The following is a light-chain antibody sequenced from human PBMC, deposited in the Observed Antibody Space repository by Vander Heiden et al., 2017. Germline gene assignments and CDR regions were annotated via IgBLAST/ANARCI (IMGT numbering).Light chain of an antibody. CDR2: WAY. V-gene: IGKV4-1*01. CDR1: RSVFCSPNYYNY. Sequence: DIVMSLHPDSLPVSLAEWATLDCKFSRSVFCSPNYYNYLAWYQEKPGQPPKLVIYWAYTRESGVPDRCSGSGYGTDFTLTISSLQAEDVAVYYCQQYLAFPLTFGGGTKVEIK. J-gene: IGKJ4*01. CDR3: QQYLAFPLT.